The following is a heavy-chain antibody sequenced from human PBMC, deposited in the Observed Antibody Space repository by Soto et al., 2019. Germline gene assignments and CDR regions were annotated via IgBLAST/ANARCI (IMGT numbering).Heavy chain of an antibody. CDR3: ARMEGIAVAGTGDAFDI. J-gene: IGHJ3*02. V-gene: IGHV4-4*02. D-gene: IGHD6-19*01. CDR1: GGSISSSNW. Sequence: QVQLQESGPGLVKPSGTLSLTCAVSGGSISSSNWWSWVRQPPGKGLEWIGEIYHSGSTNYNPSLKXRXTXSXXKSTNQFSLKLSSVTAADTAVYYCARMEGIAVAGTGDAFDIWGQGTMVTVSS. CDR2: IYHSGST.